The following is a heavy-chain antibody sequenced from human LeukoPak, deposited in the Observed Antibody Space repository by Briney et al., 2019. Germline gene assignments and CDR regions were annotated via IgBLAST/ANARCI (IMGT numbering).Heavy chain of an antibody. D-gene: IGHD2-15*01. CDR3: ARDRYCSGGSCYQGGRALPDY. Sequence: ASVKVSCKASGYTFTSYYMHWVRQAPGQGLEWMGLINPSGGSTSYAQKFQGRVTMTRDTSTSTVYMELSSLRSEDTAVYYCARDRYCSGGSCYQGGRALPDYWGQGTLVTVSS. V-gene: IGHV1-46*01. CDR1: GYTFTSYY. J-gene: IGHJ4*02. CDR2: INPSGGST.